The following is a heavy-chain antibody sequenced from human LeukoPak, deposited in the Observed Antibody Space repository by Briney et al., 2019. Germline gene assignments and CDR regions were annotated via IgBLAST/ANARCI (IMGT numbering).Heavy chain of an antibody. D-gene: IGHD3-10*01. J-gene: IGHJ4*02. Sequence: GGSLRLSCAASGFTFSSYGMHWVRQAPGKGLEWVAFIRYDGSNKYYADSVKGRFTISRDNSKNTLYLQMNSLRAEDTAVYYCAKSYGSGSYYVPFDYWGQGTLVTVSS. CDR1: GFTFSSYG. V-gene: IGHV3-30*02. CDR2: IRYDGSNK. CDR3: AKSYGSGSYYVPFDY.